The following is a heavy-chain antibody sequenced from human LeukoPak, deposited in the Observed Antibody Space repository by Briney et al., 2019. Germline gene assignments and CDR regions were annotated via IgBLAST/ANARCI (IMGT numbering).Heavy chain of an antibody. J-gene: IGHJ6*02. CDR1: GYTFTSYG. Sequence: ASVKVSCKASGYTFTSYGISWVRQAPGQGLEWMGWISAYNGNTNYTQKLQGRVTMTTDTSTSTAYMELRSLRSDDTAVYYCARDPTPNIVVVPAAIRRATSYYYYGMDVWGQETTVTVSS. V-gene: IGHV1-18*01. D-gene: IGHD2-2*02. CDR3: ARDPTPNIVVVPAAIRRATSYYYYGMDV. CDR2: ISAYNGNT.